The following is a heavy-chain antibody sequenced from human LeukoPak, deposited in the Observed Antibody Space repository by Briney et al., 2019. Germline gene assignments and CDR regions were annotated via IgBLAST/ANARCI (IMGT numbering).Heavy chain of an antibody. J-gene: IGHJ4*02. Sequence: SQTLSLTCTVSAGSISSGSYYWSWIRQPAGKGLEWIGRIYTSGSTNYNPSLKSRVTISVDTSKNQFSLKLSSVTAADTAVYYCARDRKYYYDSSGYYNYYFDYRGQGTLVTVSS. V-gene: IGHV4-61*02. D-gene: IGHD3-22*01. CDR3: ARDRKYYYDSSGYYNYYFDY. CDR2: IYTSGST. CDR1: AGSISSGSYY.